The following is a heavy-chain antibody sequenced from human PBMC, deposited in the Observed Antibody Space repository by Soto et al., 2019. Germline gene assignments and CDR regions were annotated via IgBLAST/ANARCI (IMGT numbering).Heavy chain of an antibody. V-gene: IGHV1-18*01. CDR3: VRDYSYDNSGYLGSW. CDR2: ISTYTGNT. D-gene: IGHD3-22*01. Sequence: QAQLVQSGSEEEKPGASVKVSCKASGYTFDSYGISWVRQAPGQGLEWMGWISTYTGNTHYSHKFQGRITMTTDTSTHTAFMHLRSLRADDTAVYYCVRDYSYDNSGYLGSWWGQGTLVTVSS. CDR1: GYTFDSYG. J-gene: IGHJ4*02.